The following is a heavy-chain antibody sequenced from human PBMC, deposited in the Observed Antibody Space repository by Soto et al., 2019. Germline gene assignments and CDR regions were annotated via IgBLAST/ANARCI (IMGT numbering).Heavy chain of an antibody. D-gene: IGHD5-12*01. CDR1: GGSISSYY. V-gene: IGHV4-59*12. CDR2: IYYSGST. J-gene: IGHJ2*01. Sequence: QVQLQESGPGLVKPSETLSLTCTVSGGSISSYYWSWIRQPPGKGLESIGYIYYSGSTNYNPSLKSRVTVSVGTSNNQFALKLSSVTAADTAVYYCAREVEMATITDWYFDLWGRGTLVTVSS. CDR3: AREVEMATITDWYFDL.